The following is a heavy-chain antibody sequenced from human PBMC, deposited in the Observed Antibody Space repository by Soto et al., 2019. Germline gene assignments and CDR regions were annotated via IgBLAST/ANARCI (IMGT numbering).Heavy chain of an antibody. Sequence: SETLSLTCTVSGGSISSYYWSWIRQPPGKGLEWIGYIYYSGSTNYNPSLKSRVTISVDTSKNQFSLKLSSVTAADTAVYYCARGTTVTTDYYYGMDAWGQGTTVTVSS. J-gene: IGHJ6*02. V-gene: IGHV4-59*01. CDR2: IYYSGST. D-gene: IGHD4-17*01. CDR1: GGSISSYY. CDR3: ARGTTVTTDYYYGMDA.